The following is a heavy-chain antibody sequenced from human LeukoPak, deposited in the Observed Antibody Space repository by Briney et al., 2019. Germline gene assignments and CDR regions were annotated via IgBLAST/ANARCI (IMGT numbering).Heavy chain of an antibody. V-gene: IGHV3-23*01. CDR2: IFPSGGEI. CDR1: GFTFSTFA. J-gene: IGHJ4*02. Sequence: PGGSLRLSCEASGFTFSTFAIIWVRQPPGKGLEWVSSIFPSGGEIHYADSVRGRFNISRDNSKSTLSLQMNSLRAEDTAIYYCATYRQVLLPFESWGQGTLVTVSS. D-gene: IGHD2-8*02. CDR3: ATYRQVLLPFES.